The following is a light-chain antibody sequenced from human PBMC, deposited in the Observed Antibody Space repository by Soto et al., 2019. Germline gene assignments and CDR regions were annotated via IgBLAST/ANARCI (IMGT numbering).Light chain of an antibody. Sequence: PGERATLSCWASETVATNLAWYQQKPGQAPRLLISGASTRAAGISDRFRCSGSGTEFTLTISSLRSEDSAIYYCQQYFEWPPMTFGQGTKV. J-gene: IGKJ1*01. CDR2: GAS. CDR3: QQYFEWPPMT. V-gene: IGKV3-15*01. CDR1: ETVATN.